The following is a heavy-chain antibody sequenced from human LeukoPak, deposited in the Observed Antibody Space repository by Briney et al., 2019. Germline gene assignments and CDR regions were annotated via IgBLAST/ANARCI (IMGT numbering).Heavy chain of an antibody. Sequence: GGSLRLSCEVSGFTINNCCMHWVRQAPGKAPEWVAVISHDGNVEFYLDSVKGRLTISRDNSKNTLYLQMNSLTTEDTATYYCARDWGVSGWYNWFDSWGQGTQVTVSS. D-gene: IGHD6-19*01. CDR1: GFTINNCC. CDR2: ISHDGNVE. J-gene: IGHJ5*01. V-gene: IGHV3-30*03. CDR3: ARDWGVSGWYNWFDS.